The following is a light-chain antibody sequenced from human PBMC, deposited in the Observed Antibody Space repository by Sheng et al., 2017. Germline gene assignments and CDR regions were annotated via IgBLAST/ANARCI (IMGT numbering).Light chain of an antibody. CDR2: RVS. Sequence: IRITQSPSSVSASVGDRVTITCRASQGVGSWLAWYQQKPGKAPKVLIYRVSSLESGVPSRFSGSGSGTEFTLTISSLQPEDFATYYCQRYDGFTRSFGQGTKLEI. J-gene: IGKJ2*03. CDR3: QRYDGFTRS. V-gene: IGKV1-5*03. CDR1: QGVGSW.